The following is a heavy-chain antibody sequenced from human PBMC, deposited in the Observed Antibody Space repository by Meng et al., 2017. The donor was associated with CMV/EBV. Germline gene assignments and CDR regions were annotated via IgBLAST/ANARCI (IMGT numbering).Heavy chain of an antibody. J-gene: IGHJ4*02. V-gene: IGHV2-5*01. CDR2: IYWNDDK. CDR3: AHSVKDFGVNHYFDY. Sequence: FTLSTSGVGVGWIRQPPRKALEWLALIYWNDDKRYSPSLKSRLTITKDTSKNQVVLTMTNMDPVDTATYYCAHSVKDFGVNHYFDYWGQGTLVTVSS. D-gene: IGHD3-3*01. CDR1: FTLSTSGVG.